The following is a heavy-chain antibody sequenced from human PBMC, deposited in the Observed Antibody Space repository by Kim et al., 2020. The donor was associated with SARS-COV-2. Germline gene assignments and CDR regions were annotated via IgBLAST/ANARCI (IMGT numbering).Heavy chain of an antibody. Sequence: TYYADSVKGRLTISRDNSKNTLYLQMNSRRAEDTAVYYCAKLPRGGGDDYWGQGTLVTVSS. CDR2: T. V-gene: IGHV3-23*01. CDR3: AKLPRGGGDDY. D-gene: IGHD3-10*01. J-gene: IGHJ4*02.